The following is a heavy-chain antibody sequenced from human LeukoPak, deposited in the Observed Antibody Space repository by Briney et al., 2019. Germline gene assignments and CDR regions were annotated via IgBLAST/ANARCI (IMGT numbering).Heavy chain of an antibody. J-gene: IGHJ4*02. V-gene: IGHV3-11*05. Sequence: PGVSLRLSCAASGFTFSNYYMSWIRQAPGKGLEWGSYISSSYTNYADSVKGRFTISRDNAKNPLYLQMNSLRAEDTAIYYCARVSGNYRFDYWGQGTLVTVSS. CDR3: ARVSGNYRFDY. D-gene: IGHD1-26*01. CDR2: ISSSYT. CDR1: GFTFSNYY.